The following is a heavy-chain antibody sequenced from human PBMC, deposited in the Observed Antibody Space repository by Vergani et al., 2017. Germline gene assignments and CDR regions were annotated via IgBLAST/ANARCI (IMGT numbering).Heavy chain of an antibody. D-gene: IGHD3-3*01. Sequence: QVQLVQSGAEVKKPGSSVKVSCKASGGTFSSYAISWVRQAPGQGLVWMGGIIPIFGTANYAQKFQGRVTITADESTSTAYMELSSLRSEDTAVYYCAGNXDDLWKGEDPWAPYCLDYWGQGTLVTVSS. V-gene: IGHV1-69*01. J-gene: IGHJ4*02. CDR3: AGNXDDLWKGEDPWAPYCLDY. CDR1: GGTFSSYA. CDR2: IIPIFGTA.